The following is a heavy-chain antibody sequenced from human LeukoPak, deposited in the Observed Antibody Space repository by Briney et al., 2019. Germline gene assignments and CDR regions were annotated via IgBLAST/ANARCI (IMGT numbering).Heavy chain of an antibody. Sequence: PGGSLRLSCVVSGFSFSDSYMTWIRQTPGKGLESLAYISGSGSDIYYADSVKGRFTISRDNAKNSLYLQMNSLRAEDTAVYYCGRDLPKVTSIDYWGQGTLVTVSS. CDR3: GRDLPKVTSIDY. CDR1: GFSFSDSY. V-gene: IGHV3-11*04. CDR2: ISGSGSDI. J-gene: IGHJ4*02. D-gene: IGHD4-17*01.